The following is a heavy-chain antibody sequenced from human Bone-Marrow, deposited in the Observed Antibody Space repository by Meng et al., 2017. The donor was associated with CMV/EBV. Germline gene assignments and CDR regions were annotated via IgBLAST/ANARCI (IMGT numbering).Heavy chain of an antibody. D-gene: IGHD2-15*01. CDR1: GFTFSDYY. CDR2: IYSGGST. Sequence: GESLKISCAASGFTFSDYYMSWIRQAPGKGLEWVSVIYSGGSTYYADSVKGRFTISRDNSKNTLYLQMNSLRAEDTAVYYCASVGRRYCSGGSCSHFDYWGQGTLVTVSS. J-gene: IGHJ4*02. V-gene: IGHV3-66*02. CDR3: ASVGRRYCSGGSCSHFDY.